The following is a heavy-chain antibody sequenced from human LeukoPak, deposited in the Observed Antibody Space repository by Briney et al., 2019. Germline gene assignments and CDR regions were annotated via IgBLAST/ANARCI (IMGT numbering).Heavy chain of an antibody. Sequence: GGSLRHSCAASGFTFSSYAMSWVRQAPGKGLEWVSAISGSGGSTYYADSVKGRFTISRDNSKNTLYLQMNSLRAEDTAVYYCEGVGYYYGMDVWGQGTTVTVSS. CDR2: ISGSGGST. V-gene: IGHV3-23*01. CDR1: GFTFSSYA. D-gene: IGHD2-15*01. CDR3: EGVGYYYGMDV. J-gene: IGHJ6*02.